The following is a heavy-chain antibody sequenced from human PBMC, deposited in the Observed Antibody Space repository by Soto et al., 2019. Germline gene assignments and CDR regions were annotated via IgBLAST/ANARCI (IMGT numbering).Heavy chain of an antibody. J-gene: IGHJ4*02. CDR1: GFTFSDYY. D-gene: IGHD3-22*01. Sequence: GGSLRLSCGASGFTFSDYYMIWIGRAPGKGLEWVSYISSSDTIMSYADSVKGRFTISRDNAKNSLYLQMNSLRAEDTAVYYCARDLGYYDSSGYFDYWGQGTLVTVSS. CDR2: ISSSDTIM. CDR3: ARDLGYYDSSGYFDY. V-gene: IGHV3-11*01.